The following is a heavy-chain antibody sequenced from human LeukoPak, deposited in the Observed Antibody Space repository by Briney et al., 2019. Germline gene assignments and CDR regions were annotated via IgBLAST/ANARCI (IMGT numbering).Heavy chain of an antibody. D-gene: IGHD3-3*01. CDR2: IYHSGST. CDR3: ARRVTIFGVVNFDE. J-gene: IGHJ4*02. V-gene: IGHV4-38-2*01. Sequence: SETLSLTCAVSGYSLSSGYYWGWIRQPPGKGLEGIGSIYHSGSTYYNPSIKSRVTISVDTSKNQFSLKLSSVTAADTAVYYCARRVTIFGVVNFDEWGQGTLVTVSS. CDR1: GYSLSSGYY.